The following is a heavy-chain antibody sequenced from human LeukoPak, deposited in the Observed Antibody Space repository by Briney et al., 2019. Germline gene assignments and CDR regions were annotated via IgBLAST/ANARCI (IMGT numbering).Heavy chain of an antibody. J-gene: IGHJ6*03. Sequence: GGSLRLSCAASGFTFTSYDMSWVRQAPGKGLEWVSSITLSGGNTFYADSVMGRFTVSRDNSKNTLYLQMNSLSAEDTAVYYCAKRGNPAVGHHYLDVWGKGTTVSVSS. CDR3: AKRGNPAVGHHYLDV. V-gene: IGHV3-23*01. D-gene: IGHD2-2*01. CDR1: GFTFTSYD. CDR2: ITLSGGNT.